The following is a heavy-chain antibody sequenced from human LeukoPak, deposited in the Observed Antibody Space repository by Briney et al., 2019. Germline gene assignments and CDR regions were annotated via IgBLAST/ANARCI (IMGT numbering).Heavy chain of an antibody. J-gene: IGHJ4*02. CDR3: ARENSGIAATDIIDY. D-gene: IGHD6-13*01. CDR2: IKQDGSEK. CDR1: GFTFSNFW. V-gene: IGHV3-7*01. Sequence: PGGSLRLSCAAPGFTFSNFWMSWVRQAPGKGLGWVATIKQDGSEKYYVDSVKGRFTISRDNANNSLYLQMNSLKVEDTAIYFCARENSGIAATDIIDYWGQGTLVTVSS.